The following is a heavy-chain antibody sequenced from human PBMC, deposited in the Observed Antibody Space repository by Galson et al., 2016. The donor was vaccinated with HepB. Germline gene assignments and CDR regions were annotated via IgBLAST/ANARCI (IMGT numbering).Heavy chain of an antibody. D-gene: IGHD5-24*01. CDR2: IAGGNGNT. V-gene: IGHV1-3*01. CDR1: GYTFTNYA. Sequence: SVKVSCKAGGYTFTNYAIHWVRQAPGQSLEWMGWIAGGNGNTRYSQQFQGRVTFTRDTSASIVYMEISSLRSEDTAVFYCVRNAGGYNFGDWGQGTLVIVAS. J-gene: IGHJ4*02. CDR3: VRNAGGYNFGD.